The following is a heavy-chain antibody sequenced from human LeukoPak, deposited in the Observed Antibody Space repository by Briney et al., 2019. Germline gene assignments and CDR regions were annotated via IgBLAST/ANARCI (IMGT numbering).Heavy chain of an antibody. CDR1: GFTLGFYG. CDR3: AGVNQWLIDY. V-gene: IGHV3-30*03. D-gene: IGHD6-19*01. Sequence: GGSLRLSCAAAGFTLGFYGMHWVRQAPGKGLEWVSPISHNGGDERYADSVKGRFTISRDNSKSTLYLQMNSLRIEETAIYYWAGVNQWLIDYWGQGTQVTVSS. CDR2: ISHNGGDE. J-gene: IGHJ4*02.